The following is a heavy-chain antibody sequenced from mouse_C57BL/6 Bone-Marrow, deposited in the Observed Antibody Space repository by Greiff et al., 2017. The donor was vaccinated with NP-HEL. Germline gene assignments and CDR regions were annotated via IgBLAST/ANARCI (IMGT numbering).Heavy chain of an antibody. J-gene: IGHJ2*01. CDR3: ARLKPCEILPFDY. V-gene: IGHV5-12*01. CDR2: ISNGGGST. Sequence: EVKLMESGGGLVQPGGSLKLSCAASGFTFSDSYMYWVRQTPEKRLEWVAYISNGGGSTYYPDTVTGRFTISRDNAKNTLYLQMSRLKSEDTAMYYCARLKPCEILPFDYWGQGTTLTVSS. CDR1: GFTFSDSY. D-gene: IGHD5-5*01.